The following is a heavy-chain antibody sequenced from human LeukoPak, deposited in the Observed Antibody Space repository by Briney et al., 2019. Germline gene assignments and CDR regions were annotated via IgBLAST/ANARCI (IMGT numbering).Heavy chain of an antibody. CDR3: AKVRHSSGWSPFDY. CDR2: ISYDGSNK. CDR1: GITFNLYA. Sequence: GGSLRLSCTASGITFNLYAMHWARQAPGKGLEWVAVISYDGSNKYYADSVKGRFTISRDNSKNTLYLQMNSLRAEDTAVYYCAKVRHSSGWSPFDYWGQGTLVTVSS. J-gene: IGHJ4*02. V-gene: IGHV3-30*18. D-gene: IGHD6-19*01.